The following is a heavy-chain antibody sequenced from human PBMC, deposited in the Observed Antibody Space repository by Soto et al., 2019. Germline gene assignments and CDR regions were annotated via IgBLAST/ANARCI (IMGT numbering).Heavy chain of an antibody. Sequence: QVQLVQSGAEVKKPGSSVKVSCQASGGTFNNFAFTWVRQAPGQGLEWLGAIMPVFHPTNIAQTFQDRITVTADDFTTTVYMEMTSLRYDDTAVYYCATATISPVSATLYHYGMDVWGQGTTVTVSS. D-gene: IGHD6-25*01. J-gene: IGHJ6*02. CDR2: IMPVFHPT. CDR1: GGTFNNFA. V-gene: IGHV1-69*01. CDR3: ATATISPVSATLYHYGMDV.